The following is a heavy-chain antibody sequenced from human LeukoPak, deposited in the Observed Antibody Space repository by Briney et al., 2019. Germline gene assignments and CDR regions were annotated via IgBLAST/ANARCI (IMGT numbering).Heavy chain of an antibody. V-gene: IGHV4-34*01. CDR1: GESFTDYY. J-gene: IGHJ4*02. D-gene: IGHD3-10*02. Sequence: SETLSLTCAVYGESFTDYYWNWIRQSPGQGLEWIGDINHSGSTDYNPSLKSRVTISKDTSKKQFSLELSSVTAADTAVYSCARGTLVRGISYWGQGALVTVSS. CDR2: INHSGST. CDR3: ARGTLVRGISY.